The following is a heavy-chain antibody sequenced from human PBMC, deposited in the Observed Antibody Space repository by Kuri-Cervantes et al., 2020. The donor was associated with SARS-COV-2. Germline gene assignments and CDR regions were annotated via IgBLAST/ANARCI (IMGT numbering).Heavy chain of an antibody. D-gene: IGHD6-13*01. CDR3: VHSSGSWYFYSNYYMDV. CDR1: GFSLSTSGVG. Sequence: SGPTLVKPTQTLTLTCTFSGFSLSTSGVGVGWVRQPPGEALEWLAVNYWDDDKRYSPSLKNRLTITKDTSKNQVVLTMTNMDPVDTATYYCVHSSGSWYFYSNYYMDVWGNGTTVTVSS. CDR2: NYWDDDK. V-gene: IGHV2-5*02. J-gene: IGHJ6*03.